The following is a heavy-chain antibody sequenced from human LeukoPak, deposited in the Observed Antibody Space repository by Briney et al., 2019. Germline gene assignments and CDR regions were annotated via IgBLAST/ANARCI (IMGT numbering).Heavy chain of an antibody. V-gene: IGHV3-23*01. D-gene: IGHD3-3*01. J-gene: IGHJ3*02. CDR1: GFTFSSYA. Sequence: GGSLRLSCAASGFTFSSYAMSWVRQAPGKGLEWVSAISGSGGSTYYADSVKGRFTISRDNSKNTLYLQMNSLRAEDTSVYYCAKAPKRFYDAFDIWGQGTMVTVSS. CDR3: AKAPKRFYDAFDI. CDR2: ISGSGGST.